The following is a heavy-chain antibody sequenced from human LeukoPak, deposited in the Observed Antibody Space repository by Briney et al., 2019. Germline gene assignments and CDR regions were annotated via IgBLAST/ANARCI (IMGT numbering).Heavy chain of an antibody. CDR3: ARDKWVEVGNSWRQYGMDV. V-gene: IGHV4-30-4*01. CDR2: MYYSGST. J-gene: IGHJ6*02. Sequence: SETLSLTCTVSGGSISSDDYYWNWIRQPPGKGLEWIGYMYYSGSTYYNPSLKTRVVISKDKSKNQISLNLSSVTTADTAVYYCARDKWVEVGNSWRQYGMDVWGQGTTVTVSS. CDR1: GGSISSDDYY. D-gene: IGHD6-13*01.